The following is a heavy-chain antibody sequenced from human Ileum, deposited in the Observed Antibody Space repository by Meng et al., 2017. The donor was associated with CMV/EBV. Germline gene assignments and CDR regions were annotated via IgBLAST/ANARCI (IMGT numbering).Heavy chain of an antibody. Sequence: GESLKISCAASGFTFSTYSMNWVRQAPGKGLEWVASISNSATFIYYADSVKGRFTISRDNAKNSLSLQMNGLRVRATAVYCYGGKTGSYSYFWGQGTLVTVSS. CDR3: GGKTGSYSYF. J-gene: IGHJ4*02. CDR1: GFTFSTYS. D-gene: IGHD3-10*01. V-gene: IGHV3-21*01. CDR2: ISNSATFI.